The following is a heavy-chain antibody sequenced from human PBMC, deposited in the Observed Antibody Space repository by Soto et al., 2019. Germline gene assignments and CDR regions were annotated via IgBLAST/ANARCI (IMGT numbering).Heavy chain of an antibody. CDR1: GYRFTTNV. V-gene: IGHV5-51*01. Sequence: GPAVKVSWKSSGYRFTTNVIGWLRQMPGKDLEWMGIIYPGDSDTRYSPSFHRPVTRSADQSITTAYLQWSSRKASDSPMYYWARAPGCTSARCYGSYFYLWGRGTLVTV. CDR3: ARAPGCTSARCYGSYFYL. CDR2: IYPGDSDT. J-gene: IGHJ2*01. D-gene: IGHD2-2*01.